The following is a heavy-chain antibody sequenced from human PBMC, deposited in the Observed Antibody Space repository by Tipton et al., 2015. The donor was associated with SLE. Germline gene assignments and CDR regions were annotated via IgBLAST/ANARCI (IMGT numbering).Heavy chain of an antibody. CDR1: GGSFSGYY. J-gene: IGHJ4*02. CDR2: IYYSGST. Sequence: TLSLTCAVYGGSFSGYYWSWIRQPPGKGLEWIGSIYYSGSTYYNPSLKSRVTISVDTSKNQFSLKLSSVTAADTAVYYCAAGNGSGSYSLFDYWGQGTLVTVSS. CDR3: AAGNGSGSYSLFDY. D-gene: IGHD3-10*01. V-gene: IGHV4-34*01.